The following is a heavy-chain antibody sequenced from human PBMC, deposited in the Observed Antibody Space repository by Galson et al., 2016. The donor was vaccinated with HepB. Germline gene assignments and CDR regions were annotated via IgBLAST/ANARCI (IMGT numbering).Heavy chain of an antibody. CDR2: IYTGGVT. CDR1: GFTVSSNY. Sequence: SLRLSCAGSGFTVSSNYMNWVRQAPGKGLEWVSLIYTGGVTYYADSVKGRFTISRDNSKNTLYLQMNSLRAEETAVYYCARGGRNRINDAFDMWGQGTMVTVSS. V-gene: IGHV3-53*01. CDR3: ARGGRNRINDAFDM. J-gene: IGHJ3*02. D-gene: IGHD3-16*01.